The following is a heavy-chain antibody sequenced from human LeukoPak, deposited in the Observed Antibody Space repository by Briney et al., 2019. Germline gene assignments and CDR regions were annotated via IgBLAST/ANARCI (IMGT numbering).Heavy chain of an antibody. V-gene: IGHV3-11*01. CDR3: ARDRGHIAVAGTYYGMDV. CDR2: ISSSGSTI. J-gene: IGHJ6*02. Sequence: PGGSLRLSCAASGFTFSDYYMSWIRQAPGKGLEWVSYISSSGSTIYYADSVKGRFTISRDNAKNSLYLQMNSLRAEDTAVYYCARDRGHIAVAGTYYGMDVWGQGTTVTVSS. CDR1: GFTFSDYY. D-gene: IGHD6-19*01.